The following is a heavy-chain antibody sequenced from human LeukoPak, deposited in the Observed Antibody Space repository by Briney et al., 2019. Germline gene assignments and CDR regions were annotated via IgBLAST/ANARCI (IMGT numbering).Heavy chain of an antibody. J-gene: IGHJ3*01. Sequence: GGSLRLSCEASGFNFSTKEMNWVRQAPGKGLEWVSYISEGGTGKYYADSVKGGFTVSRDNAKNSLYLQMNSLRVEDTAIYYCTREAGDTWLDAFDVWGQGTMITVSS. CDR3: TREAGDTWLDAFDV. CDR2: ISEGGTGK. D-gene: IGHD3-9*01. V-gene: IGHV3-48*03. CDR1: GFNFSTKE.